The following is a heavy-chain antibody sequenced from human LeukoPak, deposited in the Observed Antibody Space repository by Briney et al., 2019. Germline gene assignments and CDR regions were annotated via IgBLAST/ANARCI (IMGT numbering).Heavy chain of an antibody. V-gene: IGHV1-18*01. CDR1: GYTFTSYG. CDR2: ISAYNGNT. J-gene: IGHJ5*02. Sequence: ASVKVSCKASGYTFTSYGISWVRQAPGQGLEWMGWISAYNGNTNYAQKLQGRVTMTTDTSTTTAYMELRSLRSDDTAVYYCARALDYYGSGFPFDPWGQGTLVTVSS. CDR3: ARALDYYGSGFPFDP. D-gene: IGHD3-10*01.